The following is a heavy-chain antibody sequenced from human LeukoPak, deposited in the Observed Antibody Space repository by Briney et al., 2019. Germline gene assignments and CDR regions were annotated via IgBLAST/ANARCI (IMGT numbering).Heavy chain of an antibody. D-gene: IGHD3-9*01. J-gene: IGHJ6*03. CDR2: ILYDGSNK. V-gene: IGHV3-30*18. CDR3: AKEYHVLRYFVPMDV. CDR1: GFTLSSYC. Sequence: PGSSLTLSCAASGFTLSSYCTHWARQAPGKGLEWLAFILYDGSNKYYADSGKGRFTISRENSKNTLYLQMNSLRAEDTGVYFCAKEYHVLRYFVPMDVWGKGTTVTVSS.